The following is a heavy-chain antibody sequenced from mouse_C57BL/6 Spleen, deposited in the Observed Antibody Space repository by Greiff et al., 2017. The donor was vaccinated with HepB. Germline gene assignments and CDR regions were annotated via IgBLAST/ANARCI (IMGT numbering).Heavy chain of an antibody. CDR2: INPNNGGT. CDR3: ARSHYYGSSHPWFAY. Sequence: EVQLQQSGPELVKPGASVKISCKASGYTFTDYYMNWVKQSHGKSLEWIGDINPNNGGTSYNQKFKGKATLTVDKSSSTAYMELRSLTSEDSAVYYCARSHYYGSSHPWFAYWGQGTLVTVSA. V-gene: IGHV1-26*01. D-gene: IGHD1-1*01. CDR1: GYTFTDYY. J-gene: IGHJ3*01.